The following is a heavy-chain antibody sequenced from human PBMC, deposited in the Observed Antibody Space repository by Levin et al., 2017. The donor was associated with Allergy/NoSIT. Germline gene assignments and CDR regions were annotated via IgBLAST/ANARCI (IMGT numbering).Heavy chain of an antibody. CDR2: IYPGDSGT. J-gene: IGHJ3*02. Sequence: GESLKISCKGSGYSFTSYWIGWVRQMPGKGLEWMGIIYPGDSGTRYSPSFQGQVTISADKSISTAYLQWSSLKASDTAMYYCARSPYDSSGYYYSGEGDALDIWGQGTMVTVSS. CDR1: GYSFTSYW. V-gene: IGHV5-51*01. CDR3: ARSPYDSSGYYYSGEGDALDI. D-gene: IGHD3-22*01.